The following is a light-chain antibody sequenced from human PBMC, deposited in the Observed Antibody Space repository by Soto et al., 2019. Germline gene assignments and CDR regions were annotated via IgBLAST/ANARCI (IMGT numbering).Light chain of an antibody. CDR1: QSVSSSY. J-gene: IGKJ1*01. CDR3: QQYATSPCT. CDR2: GAS. Sequence: ENVLTQSPGTLSLYTGERATLSCRASQSVSSSYLAWYQQKPGQAPRLLIYGASSRATGIPDRFSGSGSGTDFTLTISRLEPEDFAVYYCQQYATSPCTFGEGTKVDI. V-gene: IGKV3-20*01.